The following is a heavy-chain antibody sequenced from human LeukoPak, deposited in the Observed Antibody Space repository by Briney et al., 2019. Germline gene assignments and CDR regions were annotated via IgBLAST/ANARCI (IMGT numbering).Heavy chain of an antibody. D-gene: IGHD4-11*01. V-gene: IGHV1-69*13. CDR1: GGTFSSYA. CDR2: IIPIFGTA. CDR3: ARLEGNYGTRDY. Sequence: ASVKVSCKASGGTFSSYAISWVRQAPGQGLEWMGGIIPIFGTANYAQKFQGRVPITADESTSTAYMELSSLRSEDTAVYYCARLEGNYGTRDYWGQGTLVTVSS. J-gene: IGHJ4*02.